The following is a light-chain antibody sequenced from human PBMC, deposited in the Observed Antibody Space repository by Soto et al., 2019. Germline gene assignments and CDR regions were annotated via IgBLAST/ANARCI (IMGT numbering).Light chain of an antibody. Sequence: EDVLTQSAGTLSLSPGERATLSCRASQSVSSSYLAWYQQKPGQAPRLLIYGASSRATGIPDRFSGSGSGTDFTLTISRLEPEDFAVYYCQQYGSFFTFGPGTKVDIK. CDR3: QQYGSFFT. V-gene: IGKV3-20*01. J-gene: IGKJ3*01. CDR1: QSVSSSY. CDR2: GAS.